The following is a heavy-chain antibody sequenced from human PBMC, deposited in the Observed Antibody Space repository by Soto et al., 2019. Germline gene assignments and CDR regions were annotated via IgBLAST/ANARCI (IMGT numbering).Heavy chain of an antibody. D-gene: IGHD4-17*01. V-gene: IGHV3-21*01. Sequence: GGSLRLSCAASGFTFSSYSMNWVRQAPGKGLEWVSSISSSSSYIYYADSVKGRFTISRDNAKNSLYLQMNSLRAEDTAVYYCASPLRDHDAFAIWGQGTMVTVSS. CDR2: ISSSSSYI. CDR3: ASPLRDHDAFAI. CDR1: GFTFSSYS. J-gene: IGHJ3*02.